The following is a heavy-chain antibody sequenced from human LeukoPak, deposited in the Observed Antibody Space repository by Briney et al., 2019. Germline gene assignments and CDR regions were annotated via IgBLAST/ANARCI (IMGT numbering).Heavy chain of an antibody. Sequence: SQTLSLTCTVSGGSISSGEYYWSWIRQPPGKGLEWIGYFSYTGSTYYNPSVKSRVSISVDTSKNQFSLKLTSVTAADTAVYYCARALNGYFYAFDSWGQGTLVTVSS. CDR3: ARALNGYFYAFDS. CDR1: GGSISSGEYY. V-gene: IGHV4-30-4*01. D-gene: IGHD2/OR15-2a*01. CDR2: FSYTGST. J-gene: IGHJ4*02.